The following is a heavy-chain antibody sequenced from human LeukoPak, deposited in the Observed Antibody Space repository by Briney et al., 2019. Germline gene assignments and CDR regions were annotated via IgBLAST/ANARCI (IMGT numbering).Heavy chain of an antibody. Sequence: GGSLRLSCAASGFTFSSYWMSWVRQAPGKGLEWVANIKQDGSEKYYVDSVKGRFTISRDNAKNSLYLQMSSLRAEDTAVYYCATDRGWRTSGYYLYYFEYWGQGTLVTFSS. J-gene: IGHJ4*02. CDR2: IKQDGSEK. CDR1: GFTFSSYW. CDR3: ATDRGWRTSGYYLYYFEY. D-gene: IGHD3-3*01. V-gene: IGHV3-7*01.